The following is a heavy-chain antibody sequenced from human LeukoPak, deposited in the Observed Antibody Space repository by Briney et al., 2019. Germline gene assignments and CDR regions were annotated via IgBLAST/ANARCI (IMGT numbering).Heavy chain of an antibody. V-gene: IGHV1-69*13. J-gene: IGHJ3*02. Sequence: GASVNVSCMASGGTFSSYAISRVRQAPGQGLEWVGGIIPIFGTANYAQKFQGRVTITADESTSAAYMELSSLRSEDTAVYYCARDLYSGSSNDAFDIWGQGTMVTVSS. D-gene: IGHD1-26*01. CDR1: GGTFSSYA. CDR2: IIPIFGTA. CDR3: ARDLYSGSSNDAFDI.